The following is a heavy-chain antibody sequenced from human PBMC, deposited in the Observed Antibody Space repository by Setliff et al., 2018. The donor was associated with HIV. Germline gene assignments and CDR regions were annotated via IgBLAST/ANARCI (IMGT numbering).Heavy chain of an antibody. J-gene: IGHJ3*02. CDR3: ASDFMGSDAFDI. D-gene: IGHD3-10*01. Sequence: PGGSLRLSCEASGFTFRDSYMSWIRQAPGKGLEWVSYISSRSTTIYYADSVKGRLTISRDNAENSLYLQMNSLRVDDTAVYYCASDFMGSDAFDIWGQGTMVTVSS. CDR2: ISSRSTTI. V-gene: IGHV3-11*04. CDR1: GFTFRDSY.